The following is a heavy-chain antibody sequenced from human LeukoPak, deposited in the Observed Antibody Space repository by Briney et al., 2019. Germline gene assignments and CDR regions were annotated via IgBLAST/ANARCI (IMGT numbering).Heavy chain of an antibody. CDR1: GYTFTSYY. V-gene: IGHV1-46*01. CDR2: INPSGGST. J-gene: IGHJ4*02. D-gene: IGHD3-22*01. CDR3: ARDARTSYDSSGYYFDY. Sequence: ASVTVSCKASGYTFTSYYMHWVRQAPGQGLEWMGIINPSGGSTSYAQKFQGRVTMTRDTSTSTVYMELSSLRSEDTAVYYCARDARTSYDSSGYYFDYWGQGTLVTVPS.